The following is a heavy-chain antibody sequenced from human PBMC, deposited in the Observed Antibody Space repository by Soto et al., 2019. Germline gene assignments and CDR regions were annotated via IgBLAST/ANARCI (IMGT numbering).Heavy chain of an antibody. J-gene: IGHJ4*02. CDR1: DFSLIPYW. Sequence: GGSLRLSCAASDFSLIPYWMHWVRQVPGRGLEWVARLSSDGFGAAYADSVKGRFFISRDIARSTLSLQMNSLRADDTAVYYCARDLGGPDYWGRGTSVTVSS. CDR3: ARDLGGPDY. CDR2: LSSDGFGA. D-gene: IGHD3-16*01. V-gene: IGHV3-74*03.